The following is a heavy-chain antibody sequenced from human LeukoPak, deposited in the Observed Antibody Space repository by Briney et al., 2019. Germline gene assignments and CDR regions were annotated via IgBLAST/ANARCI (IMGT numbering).Heavy chain of an antibody. Sequence: GRSLRLSCAASGFTFSSYRMHWVRQAPGKGLEWVAVIWYDGSNEYYADSVKGRFTVSRDNSKNTLYLQMNSLSAEDTAVYYCAKGTGGIEGSYNWFDPWGQGTLVTVSS. J-gene: IGHJ5*02. CDR3: AKGTGGIEGSYNWFDP. CDR2: IWYDGSNE. CDR1: GFTFSSYR. D-gene: IGHD3-10*01. V-gene: IGHV3-33*06.